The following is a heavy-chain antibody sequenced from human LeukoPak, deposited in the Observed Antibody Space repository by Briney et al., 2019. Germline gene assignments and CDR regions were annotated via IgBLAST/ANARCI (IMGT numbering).Heavy chain of an antibody. Sequence: SETLSLTCTVSGGSISSYYWSWIRQPPGKGLEWIGYIYYSGSTNYNPSLKSRVTISVDTSKNQFSLKLSSVTAADTAVYYCASTEVGATDYWGQGTLVTVSS. CDR3: ASTEVGATDY. J-gene: IGHJ4*02. D-gene: IGHD1-26*01. CDR2: IYYSGST. V-gene: IGHV4-59*08. CDR1: GGSISSYY.